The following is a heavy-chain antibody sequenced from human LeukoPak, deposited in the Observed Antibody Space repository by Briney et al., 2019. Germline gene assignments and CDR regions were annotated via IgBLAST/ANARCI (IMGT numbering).Heavy chain of an antibody. J-gene: IGHJ3*02. CDR3: ARGEVRVVDI. Sequence: SETLSLTCTVSGYSISSGYYWGWIRQPPGKGLEWMGSIYHSGSTYYNPSLKSRVTISVDTSKNQFSLKLSSVTAADTAVYYCARGEVRVVDIWGQGTMVTVSS. D-gene: IGHD2-8*02. CDR1: GYSISSGYY. V-gene: IGHV4-38-2*02. CDR2: IYHSGST.